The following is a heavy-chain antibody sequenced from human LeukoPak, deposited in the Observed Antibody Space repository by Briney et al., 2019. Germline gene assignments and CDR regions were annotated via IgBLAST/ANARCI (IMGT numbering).Heavy chain of an antibody. V-gene: IGHV3-30*18. CDR3: VKVEGNSGSYYPLDY. CDR2: ISYDGGYK. Sequence: GGSLRLSCAASGFTFRSYGMHWVRQAPGKGLGWVAVISYDGGYKFYAESVKGRFTISRDNSKNTVYLQMNTLRAEDTAVYYCVKVEGNSGSYYPLDYWGQGTLVTVSS. CDR1: GFTFRSYG. J-gene: IGHJ4*02. D-gene: IGHD1-26*01.